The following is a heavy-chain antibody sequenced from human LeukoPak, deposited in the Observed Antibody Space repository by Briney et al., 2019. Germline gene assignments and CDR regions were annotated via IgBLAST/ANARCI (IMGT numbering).Heavy chain of an antibody. CDR1: GGSVINYY. J-gene: IGHJ5*02. D-gene: IGHD3-10*01. V-gene: IGHV4-59*02. CDR2: IYYTGTT. Sequence: SETLSLTCTVSGGSVINYYWSWIRQAPGQELEWIGYIYYTGTTNYNPSLKSRVTMSIDRSNHEFSLKVRSVTAADTAVYYCARGGGWFDPWGQGTLVPVSS. CDR3: ARGGGWFDP.